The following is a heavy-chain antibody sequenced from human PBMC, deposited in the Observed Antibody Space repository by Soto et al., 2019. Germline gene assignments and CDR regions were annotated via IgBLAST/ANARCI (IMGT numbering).Heavy chain of an antibody. J-gene: IGHJ5*02. D-gene: IGHD3-22*01. CDR2: IWYDGSNK. Sequence: GGSLRLSCAASGFTFSSCGMHWVRQAPGKGLEWVAVIWYDGSNKYYADSVKGRFTISRDNSKNTLYLQMNSLRAEDTAVYYCARDRGFYYDSSGHNWFDPWGQGTLVTVSS. V-gene: IGHV3-33*01. CDR1: GFTFSSCG. CDR3: ARDRGFYYDSSGHNWFDP.